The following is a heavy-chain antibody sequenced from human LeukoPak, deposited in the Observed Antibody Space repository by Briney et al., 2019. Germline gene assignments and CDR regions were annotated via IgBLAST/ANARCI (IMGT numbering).Heavy chain of an antibody. V-gene: IGHV3-9*01. CDR1: GFTFDGYA. Sequence: PGGSLRLSCAASGFTFDGYAMHWLRQAPGKGLEWVSGISWNSGSIGYADSVKGRFTISRDNAKNSLYLQMNSLRAEDTAVYYCARDLVVRGRWSWFDPWGQGTLVTVSS. D-gene: IGHD3-10*01. J-gene: IGHJ5*02. CDR3: ARDLVVRGRWSWFDP. CDR2: ISWNSGSI.